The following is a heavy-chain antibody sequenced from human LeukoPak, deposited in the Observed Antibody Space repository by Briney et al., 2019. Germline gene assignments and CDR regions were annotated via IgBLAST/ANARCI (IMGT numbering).Heavy chain of an antibody. CDR3: ARNKINTVTTGWYFDL. J-gene: IGHJ2*01. Sequence: PGGSLRLSCAASGFTFSSYGMNWVRQAPGKGLEWVSFVSIGGTYIYYADSVKGRFTISRDDAKSSLYLQMNSLTAEDTAEYYCARNKINTVTTGWYFDLWGRGTLVTVSS. CDR2: VSIGGTYI. D-gene: IGHD4-17*01. V-gene: IGHV3-21*01. CDR1: GFTFSSYG.